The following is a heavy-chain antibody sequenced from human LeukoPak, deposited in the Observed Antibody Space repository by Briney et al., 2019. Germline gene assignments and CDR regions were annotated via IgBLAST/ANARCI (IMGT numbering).Heavy chain of an antibody. CDR1: GFTFSSYW. Sequence: GGSLRLSCAASGFTFSSYWMHWVRQVPGKGLVWVSRINPGGSSTAYADSVKGRFTISRDNSKNTLYLQMNSLRAEDTAVYYCAKDRGGYSGYDFDYWGQGTLVTVSS. V-gene: IGHV3-74*01. CDR2: INPGGSST. CDR3: AKDRGGYSGYDFDY. D-gene: IGHD5-12*01. J-gene: IGHJ4*02.